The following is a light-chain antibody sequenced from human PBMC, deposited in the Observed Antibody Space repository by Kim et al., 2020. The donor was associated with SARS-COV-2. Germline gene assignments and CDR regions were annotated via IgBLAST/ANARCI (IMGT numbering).Light chain of an antibody. CDR3: QQYNHWSALS. J-gene: IGKJ4*01. CDR1: QSISTK. V-gene: IGKV3-15*01. Sequence: SPGERARLACRASQSISTKLAWYQQKPGQAPRLLIYDTFTRATGIPARFSGSGSGTEFTLTISSLQSEDFAVYHCQQYNHWSALSFGGGTKVDIK. CDR2: DTF.